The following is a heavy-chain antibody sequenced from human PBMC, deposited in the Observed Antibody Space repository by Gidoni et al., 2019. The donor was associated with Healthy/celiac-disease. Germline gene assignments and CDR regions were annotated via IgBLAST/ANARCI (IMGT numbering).Heavy chain of an antibody. CDR3: AKDRGYCSSTSCSTSYYFDL. J-gene: IGHJ4*02. Sequence: EVQLVESGGGLVQPGRSLRLSCAASGFTFDHYAMHWVRQAPGKGLEWVSGINWNTGGIGYADSVKGRFTISRDNAENSLYLQMDSLRAEDTAFYYCAKDRGYCSSTSCSTSYYFDLWGQGTLVTVSS. CDR1: GFTFDHYA. D-gene: IGHD2-2*02. CDR2: INWNTGGI. V-gene: IGHV3-9*01.